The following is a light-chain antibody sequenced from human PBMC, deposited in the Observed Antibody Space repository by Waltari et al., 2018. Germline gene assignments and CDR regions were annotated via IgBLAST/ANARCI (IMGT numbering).Light chain of an antibody. CDR1: GSAVGGSDY. J-gene: IGLJ2*01. V-gene: IGLV2-14*03. CDR3: SSQTLDGLVL. Sequence: QSALTQPASVSGSPGQSITISFSGVGSAVGGSDYVSWHQHHPGKAPQVIIYDATNRPSGVSDRFSASKSANTASLTISRLQPEDEADYYCSSQTLDGLVLFGGGTRVTVL. CDR2: DAT.